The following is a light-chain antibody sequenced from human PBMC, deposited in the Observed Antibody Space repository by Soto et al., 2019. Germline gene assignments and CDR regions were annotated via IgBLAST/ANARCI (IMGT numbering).Light chain of an antibody. CDR3: ASLTTTSFV. Sequence: QSALTQHASVSGSPGQSITISCTGASSDVGAYNFVSWYQHHPDKAPKLMISEVSNRPSGVSDRFSGSKSGNTASLTISGLQAEDEADYYCASLTTTSFVFGTGTKVTVL. V-gene: IGLV2-14*01. CDR2: EVS. CDR1: SSDVGAYNF. J-gene: IGLJ1*01.